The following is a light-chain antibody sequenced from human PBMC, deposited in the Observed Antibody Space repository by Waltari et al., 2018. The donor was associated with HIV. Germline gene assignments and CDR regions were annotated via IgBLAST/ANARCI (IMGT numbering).Light chain of an antibody. CDR3: QSYDNSLKEV. CDR1: SSNIGRYD. CDR2: GNN. Sequence: QSVLTQPPSVSGAPGQRVTISCTGSSSNIGRYDIHWYQQLPGTAPKILIYGNNKRPSGFPDRFSGSKSGTSASLAITGLQPEDEADYYCQSYDNSLKEVFGGGTKLTVL. J-gene: IGLJ2*01. V-gene: IGLV1-40*01.